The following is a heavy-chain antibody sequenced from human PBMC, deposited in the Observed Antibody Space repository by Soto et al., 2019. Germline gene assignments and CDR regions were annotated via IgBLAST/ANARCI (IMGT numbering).Heavy chain of an antibody. J-gene: IGHJ4*02. V-gene: IGHV4-34*01. Sequence: QVQLQQWGAGLLKPSETLSLTCAVYGGSFSGYDWTWIRQPPGTGLEWIGEIHHSGSSNYNPSLKSRVTRSVDTYKNQFSLKLTSVTAADTAVYYCARDKITGLFDYWGQGTLVTVSS. CDR1: GGSFSGYD. CDR2: IHHSGSS. CDR3: ARDKITGLFDY. D-gene: IGHD2-8*02.